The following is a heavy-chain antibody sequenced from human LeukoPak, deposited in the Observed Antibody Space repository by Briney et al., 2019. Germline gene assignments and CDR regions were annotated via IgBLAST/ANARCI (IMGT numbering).Heavy chain of an antibody. Sequence: GGSLRLSCSASGFDLSPYTMNWVRQAPGKGLEWVASISGSSSYMYYGDLVKGRFTISRDNAKKTLYLQLDSLRAEDTATYYCARRVTTFLSWGQGTLVIVSS. CDR3: ARRVTTFLS. CDR1: GFDLSPYT. D-gene: IGHD4-17*01. V-gene: IGHV3-21*01. CDR2: ISGSSSYM. J-gene: IGHJ4*02.